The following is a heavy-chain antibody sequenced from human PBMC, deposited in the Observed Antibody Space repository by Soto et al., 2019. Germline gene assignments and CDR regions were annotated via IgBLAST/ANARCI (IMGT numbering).Heavy chain of an antibody. D-gene: IGHD4-4*01. CDR3: ASRDYNDAFDI. V-gene: IGHV4-59*01. J-gene: IGHJ3*02. CDR1: GVSISTYY. CDR2: VFYSGNT. Sequence: QVQLQESGPGLAKPSETLSLTCTVSGVSISTYYWTWIRQPPGKGLEWIGQVFYSGNTNYNPSLKSRVTISVDASRNQFSLRLSSVTAADTAMYYCASRDYNDAFDIWGQGTLVTVSS.